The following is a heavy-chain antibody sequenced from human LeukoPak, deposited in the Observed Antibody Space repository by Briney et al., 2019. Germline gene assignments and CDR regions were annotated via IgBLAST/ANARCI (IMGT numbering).Heavy chain of an antibody. CDR1: GFTFTSYW. D-gene: IGHD3-22*01. J-gene: IGHJ4*02. Sequence: GGSLRLSCAASGFTFTSYWMSWVRQAPGKGLEWVGRIKSKTDGGTTDYAAPVKGRFTISRDDSKNTLYLQMNSLKTEDTAVYYCTTTNPQYYYDSSGYYLDYWGQGTLVTVSS. CDR2: IKSKTDGGTT. CDR3: TTTNPQYYYDSSGYYLDY. V-gene: IGHV3-15*01.